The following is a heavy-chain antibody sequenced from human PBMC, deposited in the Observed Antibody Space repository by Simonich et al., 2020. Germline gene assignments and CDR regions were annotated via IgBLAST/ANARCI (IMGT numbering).Heavy chain of an antibody. CDR3: ARNGLVGILKAFDI. CDR2: INPNSGDK. J-gene: IGHJ3*02. Sequence: QVQLVQSGAEVKKPGASVKVSCKASGYTFTGYYMHWVRQAPEQGLEGMGWINPNSGDKNYAKKFEGRVTMTRDTSSSTAYMELSRLRSDDTAVYYCARNGLVGILKAFDIWGQGTMVTVSS. D-gene: IGHD2-21*01. CDR1: GYTFTGYY. V-gene: IGHV1-2*02.